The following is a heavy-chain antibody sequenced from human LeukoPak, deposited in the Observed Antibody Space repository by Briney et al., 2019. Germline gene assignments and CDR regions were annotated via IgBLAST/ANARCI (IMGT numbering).Heavy chain of an antibody. V-gene: IGHV1-18*01. CDR2: ISAYNGNT. J-gene: IGHJ6*03. CDR3: ARCGYSYGYHYYYYMDV. CDR1: GGTFSSYA. D-gene: IGHD5-18*01. Sequence: GASVKVSCKASGGTFSSYAISWVRQAPGQGLEWMGWISAYNGNTNYAQKLQGRVTMTTDTSTSTAYMELRSLSSDDTAVYYCARCGYSYGYHYYYYMDVWGKGTTVTVSS.